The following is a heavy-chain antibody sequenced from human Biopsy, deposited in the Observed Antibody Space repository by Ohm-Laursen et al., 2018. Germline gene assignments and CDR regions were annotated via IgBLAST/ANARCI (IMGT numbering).Heavy chain of an antibody. J-gene: IGHJ5*02. CDR1: GGSISNNNYY. CDR2: IFYRGST. Sequence: SDTLSLTCTVSGGSISNNNYYWGWISQPPGKGLEWIGSIFYRGSTHYKPSLKSRVNISVDTSKNQFSLKLNSVTAADTAVYYCARDYDTSGYYYVSWGQGTLVTVSS. V-gene: IGHV4-39*01. CDR3: ARDYDTSGYYYVS. D-gene: IGHD3-22*01.